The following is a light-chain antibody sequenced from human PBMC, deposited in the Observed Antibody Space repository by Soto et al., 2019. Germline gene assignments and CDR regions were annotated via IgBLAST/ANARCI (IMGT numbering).Light chain of an antibody. V-gene: IGKV1-12*01. Sequence: IQXTQSPSSVSASIGDRVTITCRASQDIXSWLAWFQQKPGEAPRLLIYAAISLHSGVPSRFSGAGSGTDFSLTISSLQPEDFATYFCQQGNSFPLTFGGGTKVEIK. CDR2: AAI. J-gene: IGKJ4*01. CDR1: QDIXSW. CDR3: QQGNSFPLT.